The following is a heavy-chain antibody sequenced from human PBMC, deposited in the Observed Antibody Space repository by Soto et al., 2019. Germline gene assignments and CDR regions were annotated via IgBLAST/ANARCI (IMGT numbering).Heavy chain of an antibody. Sequence: GESLKISCKGSGYSFTSYWIGWVRQMPGKGLEWMGIIYPGDSDTRYSPSFQGQVTISADKSISTAYLQWSSLKASDTAMYYCASWRDYYGSGSYLYGMDVWGQGTTVTVSS. J-gene: IGHJ6*02. CDR1: GYSFTSYW. CDR3: ASWRDYYGSGSYLYGMDV. V-gene: IGHV5-51*01. CDR2: IYPGDSDT. D-gene: IGHD3-10*01.